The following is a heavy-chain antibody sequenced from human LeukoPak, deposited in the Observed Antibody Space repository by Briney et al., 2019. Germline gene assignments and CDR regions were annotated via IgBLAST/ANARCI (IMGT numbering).Heavy chain of an antibody. V-gene: IGHV3-7*04. Sequence: GRSLRLSCAASGVTFSSNWMTWVRQAPGKGLEWVANIKHDGTAKDYVGSVRGRFTISRDNAKNSLYLQMNSLSNEDTAVYYCARDGALSVGVFDIWGQGTMVTVSS. D-gene: IGHD1-26*01. CDR2: IKHDGTAK. CDR3: ARDGALSVGVFDI. CDR1: GVTFSSNW. J-gene: IGHJ3*02.